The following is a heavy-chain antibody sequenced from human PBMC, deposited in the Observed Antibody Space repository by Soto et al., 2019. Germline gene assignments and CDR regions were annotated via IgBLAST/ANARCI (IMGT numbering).Heavy chain of an antibody. CDR2: ISYDGSNK. CDR3: AKDPHPLLAARPPFDY. V-gene: IGHV3-30*18. CDR1: RVSVSSYG. Sequence: PAWCLRISCAASRVSVSSYGMHWVRQAPGKGLEWVAVISYDGSNKYYADSVKGRFTISRDNSKNTLYLQMNSLRAEDTAVYYCAKDPHPLLAARPPFDYWGQGTLVTVSS. D-gene: IGHD6-6*01. J-gene: IGHJ4*02.